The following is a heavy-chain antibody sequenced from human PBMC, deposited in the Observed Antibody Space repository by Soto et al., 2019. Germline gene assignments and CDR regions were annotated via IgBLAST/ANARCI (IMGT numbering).Heavy chain of an antibody. CDR1: GPSIYSTTYY. V-gene: IGHV4-39*01. Sequence: SETLSLTCTVSGPSIYSTTYYWRWIRPPPGKGLEWIGSIYYSGSTYYNPSLKSRVTISVDTSKNQFSLKLSSVTAADTAVYYCASPGLGSRSSWYGNGMDVWGQGTTVT. CDR3: ASPGLGSRSSWYGNGMDV. CDR2: IYYSGST. J-gene: IGHJ6*02. D-gene: IGHD6-13*01.